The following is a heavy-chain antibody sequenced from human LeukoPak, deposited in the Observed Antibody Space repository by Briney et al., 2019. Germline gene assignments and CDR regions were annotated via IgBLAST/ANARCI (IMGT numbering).Heavy chain of an antibody. Sequence: GGSLRLSCAASGFTFSSYAMSWVRQAPGKGLEWVSAISGSGGSTYYADSVKGRFTISRDSSKNTLYLQMNSLRAEDTAVYYCAKDRSSLLWFGELFDYWGQGTLVTVSS. CDR3: AKDRSSLLWFGELFDY. CDR1: GFTFSSYA. J-gene: IGHJ4*02. D-gene: IGHD3-10*01. CDR2: ISGSGGST. V-gene: IGHV3-23*01.